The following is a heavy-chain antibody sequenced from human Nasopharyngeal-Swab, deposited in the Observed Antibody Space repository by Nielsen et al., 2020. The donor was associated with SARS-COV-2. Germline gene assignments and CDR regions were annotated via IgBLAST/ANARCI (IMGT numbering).Heavy chain of an antibody. Sequence: SETLSLTCTVSGGSISSCSYYWGWIRQPPGKGLEWIGSIYYSGSTYYNPSLKSRVTISVDTSKNQFSLKLSSVTAADTAVYYCARLLGDTAIVIDYWGQGTLVTVSS. CDR2: IYYSGST. V-gene: IGHV4-39*07. J-gene: IGHJ4*02. D-gene: IGHD5-18*01. CDR1: GGSISSCSYY. CDR3: ARLLGDTAIVIDY.